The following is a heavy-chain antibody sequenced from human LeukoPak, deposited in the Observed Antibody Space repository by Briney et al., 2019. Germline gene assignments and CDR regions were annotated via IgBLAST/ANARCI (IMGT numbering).Heavy chain of an antibody. D-gene: IGHD3-10*01. Sequence: PGGSLRLSCAASGFTFSNYAMSWVRQAPGKGLEWVSAVSASGSSTYYADSVKGRFTISRDNSKNTLFLQMNSLRAEDTAVYYCAKGDRDYGYPFDYWGQGTLVTVSS. CDR2: VSASGSST. J-gene: IGHJ4*02. CDR3: AKGDRDYGYPFDY. CDR1: GFTFSNYA. V-gene: IGHV3-23*01.